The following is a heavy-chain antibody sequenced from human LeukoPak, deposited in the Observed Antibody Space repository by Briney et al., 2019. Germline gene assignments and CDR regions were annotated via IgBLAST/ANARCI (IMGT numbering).Heavy chain of an antibody. V-gene: IGHV1-2*02. Sequence: GASVKVSCKASGYSFTGYYMHWVRQAPGQGLEWMGWINPNSGGTNYAQKFQGRVTMTRDTSISTAYMELSRLRSDDTAVYYCARDLSETGTFDYWGQGTLVTVSS. D-gene: IGHD6-13*01. CDR3: ARDLSETGTFDY. CDR2: INPNSGGT. J-gene: IGHJ4*02. CDR1: GYSFTGYY.